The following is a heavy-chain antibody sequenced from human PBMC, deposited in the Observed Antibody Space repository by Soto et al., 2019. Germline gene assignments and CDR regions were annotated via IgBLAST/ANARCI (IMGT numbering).Heavy chain of an antibody. D-gene: IGHD1-7*01. CDR2: ISSSSSYI. CDR1: GFTFSSYS. J-gene: IGHJ6*03. V-gene: IGHV3-21*01. CDR3: ARDGTGTTSDYYYYMDV. Sequence: GGSLRLSCAASGFTFSSYSMNWVRQAPGKGLEWVSSISSSSSYIYYADSVKGRFTISRDNAKNSLYLQMNSLRAEDTAVYYCARDGTGTTSDYYYYMDVWGKGTTVTVSS.